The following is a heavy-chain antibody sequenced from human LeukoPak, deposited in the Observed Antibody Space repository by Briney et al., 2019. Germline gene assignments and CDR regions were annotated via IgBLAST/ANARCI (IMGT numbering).Heavy chain of an antibody. D-gene: IGHD6-19*01. CDR3: AKDFGSGLAFDY. Sequence: TGGSLRLSCAASGFTFSSYGMHWVRQAPGKGLEWVAVISYDGSNKYYADSVKGRFTISRDNSKNTLYLQMNSLRAEDTAVYYCAKDFGSGLAFDYWGQGTLVTVSS. V-gene: IGHV3-30*18. CDR1: GFTFSSYG. CDR2: ISYDGSNK. J-gene: IGHJ4*02.